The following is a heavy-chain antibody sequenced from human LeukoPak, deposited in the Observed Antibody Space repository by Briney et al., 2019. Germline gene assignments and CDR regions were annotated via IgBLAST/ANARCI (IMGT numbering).Heavy chain of an antibody. J-gene: IGHJ6*03. V-gene: IGHV1-18*01. CDR1: GYTFTSYG. D-gene: IGHD3-10*01. CDR2: ISAYNGNT. CDR3: ARARRYYGSGSWFYYYMDV. Sequence: ASVKVSCKASGYTFTSYGISWVRQAPGQGLEWMGWISAYNGNTNYAQKFQGRVTITTDESTSTAYMELSSLRSEDTAVYYCARARRYYGSGSWFYYYMDVWGKGTTVTVSS.